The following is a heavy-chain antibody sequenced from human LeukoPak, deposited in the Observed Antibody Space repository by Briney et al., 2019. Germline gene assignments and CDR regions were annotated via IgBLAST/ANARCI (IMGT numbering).Heavy chain of an antibody. J-gene: IGHJ4*02. CDR1: GFTFSSYS. Sequence: GGSLRLSCAASGFTFSSYSMYWVRQAPGKGLEWVSSISSSSYIYYADSVKGRFTISRDNAKNSLYLQMNSLRAEDTAVYYCARDILTGSRPFPFDYWGQGTLVTVSS. D-gene: IGHD3-9*01. V-gene: IGHV3-21*01. CDR3: ARDILTGSRPFPFDY. CDR2: ISSSSYI.